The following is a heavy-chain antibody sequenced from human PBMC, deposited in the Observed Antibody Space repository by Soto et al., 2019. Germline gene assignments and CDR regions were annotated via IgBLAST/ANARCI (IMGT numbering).Heavy chain of an antibody. J-gene: IGHJ6*03. CDR3: ARGDCVGGTCYSLAGSFYYDMDV. Sequence: EVQLVESGGGLVQPGGSLRLSCAASGFTFSNYWMYWVRQAPGKGLEWVSRINSDGSGSSHADSVKGRLTISSDNVKNTLYLHMDSLRAEDTTVYYCARGDCVGGTCYSLAGSFYYDMDVWGKGTTVTVFS. V-gene: IGHV3-74*02. D-gene: IGHD2-15*01. CDR1: GFTFSNYW. CDR2: INSDGSGS.